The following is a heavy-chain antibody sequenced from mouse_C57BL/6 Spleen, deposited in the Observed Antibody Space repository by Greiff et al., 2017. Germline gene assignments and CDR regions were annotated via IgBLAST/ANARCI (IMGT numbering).Heavy chain of an antibody. CDR3: ARGSSFQAWFAY. Sequence: QVQLKQSGAELVRPGSSVKLSCKASGYTFTSYWMHWVKQRPIQGLEWIGNIDPSDSETHYNQKFKDKATLTVDKSSSTAYMQLSSLTSEDSAVYYCARGSSFQAWFAYWGQGTLVTVSA. J-gene: IGHJ3*01. D-gene: IGHD1-1*01. V-gene: IGHV1-52*01. CDR1: GYTFTSYW. CDR2: IDPSDSET.